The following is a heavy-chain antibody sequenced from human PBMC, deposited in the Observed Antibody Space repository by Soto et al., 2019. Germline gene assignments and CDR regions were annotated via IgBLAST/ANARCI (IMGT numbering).Heavy chain of an antibody. CDR3: AKDIGAGQWLVRWYFDL. V-gene: IGHV3-9*01. CDR2: ISWNSGSI. CDR1: GFTFDDYA. Sequence: EVQLVESGGGLVQPGRSLRLSCAASGFTFDDYAMHWVRQAPGKGLEWVSGISWNSGSIGYADSVKGRFTISRDNAKNSLYLQMNSLRAEDTALYYCAKDIGAGQWLVRWYFDLGGRGTLVTVSS. J-gene: IGHJ2*01. D-gene: IGHD6-19*01.